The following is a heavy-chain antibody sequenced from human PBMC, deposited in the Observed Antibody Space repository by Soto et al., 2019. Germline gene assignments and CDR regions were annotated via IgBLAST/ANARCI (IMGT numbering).Heavy chain of an antibody. V-gene: IGHV3-30*18. CDR1: VLTFSSYA. CDR2: ISYDGSNK. D-gene: IGHD3-22*01. Sequence: WGSLRVSCAASVLTFSSYAMHWVRQAPGKGLDWVAVISYDGSNKYYADSVNGRFTISRDNSKNTLYLQMNSLRAEDTAVYYCAKDYYPTDGMDVWGQGTTVTVSS. J-gene: IGHJ6*01. CDR3: AKDYYPTDGMDV.